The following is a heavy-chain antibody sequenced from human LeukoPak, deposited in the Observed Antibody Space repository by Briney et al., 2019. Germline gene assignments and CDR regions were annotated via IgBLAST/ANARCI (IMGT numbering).Heavy chain of an antibody. CDR1: GFTLMSYA. Sequence: PGRSLRLSCAASGFTLMSYAMHWVRQAPGKGLEWVAVVSYDRNEKYYADSVKGRFTISRDNSKNTLYLQMNSLRAEDAAVYYCTRAPYSSGWFDYWGQGTPVTVSS. D-gene: IGHD6-25*01. V-gene: IGHV3-30*04. J-gene: IGHJ4*02. CDR2: VSYDRNEK. CDR3: TRAPYSSGWFDY.